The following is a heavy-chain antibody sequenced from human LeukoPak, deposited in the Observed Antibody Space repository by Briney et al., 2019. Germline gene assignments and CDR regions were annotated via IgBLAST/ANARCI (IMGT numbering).Heavy chain of an antibody. Sequence: GGSLRLSCTASGFTFSDYAMTWVRQAPGKGLEWVGFIRNKANGGTADYAASVKGRFTISRDDSKTIAYLQMNSLKTEDTAVYFCSRAYSTGWLGINDYWGQGAPVTVSS. D-gene: IGHD6-19*01. CDR1: GFTFSDYA. CDR3: SRAYSTGWLGINDY. J-gene: IGHJ4*02. CDR2: IRNKANGGTA. V-gene: IGHV3-49*04.